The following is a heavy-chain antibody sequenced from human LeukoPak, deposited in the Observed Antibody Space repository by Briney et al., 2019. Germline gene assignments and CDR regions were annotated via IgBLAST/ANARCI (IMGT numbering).Heavy chain of an antibody. CDR1: GYSFTSYG. Sequence: GESLKISCKGSGYSFTSYGISWVRQAPGQGLEWMGWISAYNGNTNYAQKLQGRVTMTTDTSTSTAYMELRSLRSDDTAVYYCARDQGYSYGERLIWFDPWGQGTLVTVSS. V-gene: IGHV1-18*01. D-gene: IGHD5-18*01. CDR2: ISAYNGNT. J-gene: IGHJ5*02. CDR3: ARDQGYSYGERLIWFDP.